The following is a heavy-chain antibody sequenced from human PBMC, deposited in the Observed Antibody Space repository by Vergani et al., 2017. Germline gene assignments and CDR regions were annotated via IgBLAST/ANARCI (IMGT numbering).Heavy chain of an antibody. D-gene: IGHD2-2*01. Sequence: QVQLVQSGSELKKPGASVKVSCKASGYTFTSYAMNWVRQAPGQGLEWMGWINTNTGNPTYAQGFTGRFVFSLDTSVSTAYLQISSLKAEDAAIYYCASGGYCSSTSCSNEEFDYWGQGTLVTVSS. CDR1: GYTFTSYA. CDR2: INTNTGNP. CDR3: ASGGYCSSTSCSNEEFDY. V-gene: IGHV7-4-1*02. J-gene: IGHJ4*02.